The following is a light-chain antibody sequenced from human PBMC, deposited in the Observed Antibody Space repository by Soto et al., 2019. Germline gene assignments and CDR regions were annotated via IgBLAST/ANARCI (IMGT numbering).Light chain of an antibody. J-gene: IGKJ5*01. CDR3: QQYGSSPPIT. V-gene: IGKV3-20*01. CDR1: QSVSSSY. Sequence: EIVLTQSPGTLSLSPGERATLSCMASQSVSSSYLAWYQQKPGQAPRLXIYGASSRATGIPDRFSGSGSGTDFTLTISRLETEDFAVYYCQQYGSSPPITFGQGTRLDIK. CDR2: GAS.